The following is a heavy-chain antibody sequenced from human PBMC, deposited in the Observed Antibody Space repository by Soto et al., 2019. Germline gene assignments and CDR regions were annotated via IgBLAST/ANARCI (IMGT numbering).Heavy chain of an antibody. CDR1: GGSISSGGYY. Sequence: SETLSLTCTVSGGSISSGGYYWSWIRQHPGKGLEWIGYIYYSGSTYYNPSLKSRVTISADTSKNQFSLKLSSVTAADTAVYYCARKGARWAFDIWGQGTMVTV. D-gene: IGHD3-16*01. V-gene: IGHV4-31*03. J-gene: IGHJ3*02. CDR3: ARKGARWAFDI. CDR2: IYYSGST.